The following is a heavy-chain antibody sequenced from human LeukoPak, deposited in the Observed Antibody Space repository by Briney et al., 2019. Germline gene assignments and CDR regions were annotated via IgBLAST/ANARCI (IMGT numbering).Heavy chain of an antibody. J-gene: IGHJ4*02. Sequence: PGGSLRLSCAASGFTFSRYSMNRVRQAPGKGLEWVSSISSSSSYIYYADSVKGRFTISRDNAKNSLYLQMNSLRAEDTAVYYCATTYYYDSSGYYLFDYWGQGTLVTVSS. V-gene: IGHV3-21*01. CDR2: ISSSSSYI. CDR3: ATTYYYDSSGYYLFDY. D-gene: IGHD3-22*01. CDR1: GFTFSRYS.